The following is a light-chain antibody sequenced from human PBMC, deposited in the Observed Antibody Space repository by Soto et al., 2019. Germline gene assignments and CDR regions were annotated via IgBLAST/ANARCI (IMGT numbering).Light chain of an antibody. CDR2: GAS. CDR1: QSVSNNY. J-gene: IGKJ1*01. V-gene: IGKV3-20*01. CDR3: QQYGSSPRT. Sequence: EVVLTQSPGTLSLYTGERATLSCRASQSVSNNYLAWYQQKPGQAPRLLIYGASSRATGIPDRFSGSGSGTDFTLTISRLEPEDFAVYYCQQYGSSPRTFGQGTKVDIK.